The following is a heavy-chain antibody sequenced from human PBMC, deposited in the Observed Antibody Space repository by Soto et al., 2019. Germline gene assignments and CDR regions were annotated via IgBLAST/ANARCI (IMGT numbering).Heavy chain of an antibody. J-gene: IGHJ4*02. CDR3: ARMTTVTLFDY. V-gene: IGHV4-59*01. CDR1: GGSISSYY. D-gene: IGHD4-17*01. Sequence: SETLSLTCTVSGGSISSYYWSWIRQPPGKGLEWIGYIYYSGSTNYNPSLKSRVTISVDTSKNQFSLKLSSVTAADTAVYYCARMTTVTLFDYWGQGTLVTVS. CDR2: IYYSGST.